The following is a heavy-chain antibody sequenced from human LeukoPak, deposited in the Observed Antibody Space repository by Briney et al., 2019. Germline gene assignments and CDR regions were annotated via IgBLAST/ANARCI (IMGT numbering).Heavy chain of an antibody. CDR3: ARAGSSSGPYYFDY. J-gene: IGHJ4*02. V-gene: IGHV3-21*01. Sequence: GGSLRLSCAASGFTFSSYSTNWVRQAPGKGLEWVSSISSSSSYIYYADSVKGRFTISRDNAKNSLYLQMNSLRAEDTAVYYCARAGSSSGPYYFDYWGQGTLVTVSS. CDR2: ISSSSSYI. D-gene: IGHD6-19*01. CDR1: GFTFSSYS.